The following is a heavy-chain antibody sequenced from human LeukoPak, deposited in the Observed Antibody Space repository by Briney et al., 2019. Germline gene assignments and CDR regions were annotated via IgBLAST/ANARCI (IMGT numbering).Heavy chain of an antibody. J-gene: IGHJ4*02. CDR3: ARGGSGWYGGSFDY. D-gene: IGHD6-19*01. CDR2: ISSSSSYI. CDR1: GFTFSSYS. Sequence: GGSLRLSCAASGFTFSSYSMNWVRQAPGKGLEWVSSISSSSSYIYYADSVKGRFTIPRDNAKNSLYLQMNSLRAEDTAVYYCARGGSGWYGGSFDYWGQGTLVTVSP. V-gene: IGHV3-21*01.